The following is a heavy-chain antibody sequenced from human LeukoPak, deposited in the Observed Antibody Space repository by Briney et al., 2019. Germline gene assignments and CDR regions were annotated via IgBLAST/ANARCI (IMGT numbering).Heavy chain of an antibody. V-gene: IGHV4-39*01. D-gene: IGHD1-14*01. CDR3: ARQTGTSWDYFDY. J-gene: IGHJ4*02. CDR2: IYYSGST. CDR1: GGSISSINYY. Sequence: PSETLSLTCTVSGGSISSINYYWGWLRQPPGKGLEWIGSIYYSGSTKYNPSLKSRVTIPVDTSKNQFSLKLSSVTAADTAVYYCARQTGTSWDYFDYWGQGTLGTVSS.